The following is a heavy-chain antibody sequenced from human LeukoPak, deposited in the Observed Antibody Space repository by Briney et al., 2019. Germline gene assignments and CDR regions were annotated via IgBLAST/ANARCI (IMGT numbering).Heavy chain of an antibody. V-gene: IGHV4-59*01. J-gene: IGHJ5*02. D-gene: IGHD1-1*01. Sequence: SETLSLTCTVSGGSISSYYWSWIRQPPGKGLEWIGYIYYSGSTNYNPSLKSRVSISIDTSKSQFSLKVSSVTAADTAVYYCARHGTTGTNLNWFDPWGQETLVTVSS. CDR3: ARHGTTGTNLNWFDP. CDR1: GGSISSYY. CDR2: IYYSGST.